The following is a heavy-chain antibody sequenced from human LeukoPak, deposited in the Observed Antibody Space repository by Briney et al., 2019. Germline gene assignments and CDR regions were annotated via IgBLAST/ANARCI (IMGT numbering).Heavy chain of an antibody. J-gene: IGHJ6*02. D-gene: IGHD2-2*01. V-gene: IGHV3-23*01. CDR1: GFTFSSYA. CDR3: AKDGGEPAALGSYYYGMDV. Sequence: GGSLRLSCAASGFTFSSYATSWVRQAPGKGLEWVSAISGSGGSTYYADSVKGRFTISRDNSKNTLYLQMNSLRAEDTAVYYCAKDGGEPAALGSYYYGMDVWGQGTTVTVSS. CDR2: ISGSGGST.